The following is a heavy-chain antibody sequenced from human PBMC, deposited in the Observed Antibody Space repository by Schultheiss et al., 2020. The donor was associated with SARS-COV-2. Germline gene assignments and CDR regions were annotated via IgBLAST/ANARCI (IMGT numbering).Heavy chain of an antibody. V-gene: IGHV4-59*12. Sequence: SETLSLTCTVSGGSISSYYWSWIRQPPGKGLEWIGYIYYSGSTNYNPSLKSRVTISVDKSKNQFSLKLSSVTAADTAVYYCARDLSRQYASWGQGTLVTVSS. CDR3: ARDLSRQYAS. D-gene: IGHD2-8*01. CDR2: IYYSGST. J-gene: IGHJ4*02. CDR1: GGSISSYY.